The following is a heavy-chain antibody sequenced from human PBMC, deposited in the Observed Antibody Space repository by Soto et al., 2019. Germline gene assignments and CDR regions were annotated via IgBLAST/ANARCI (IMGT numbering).Heavy chain of an antibody. D-gene: IGHD3-10*01. Sequence: GGSLRLSCVASGFSFSNYAMTWVRRAPGKGLEWVSSITRSSTYIYYADSVKGRFTISRDNANNSLYLQLNSLRAEDTAVYYCARDVERGRGSSTAYWGQGTLVTVSS. CDR1: GFSFSNYA. V-gene: IGHV3-21*06. CDR2: ITRSSTYI. CDR3: ARDVERGRGSSTAY. J-gene: IGHJ4*02.